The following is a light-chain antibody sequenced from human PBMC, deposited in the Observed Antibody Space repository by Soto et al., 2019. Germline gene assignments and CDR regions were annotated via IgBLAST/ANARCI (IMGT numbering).Light chain of an antibody. J-gene: IGKJ3*01. CDR2: AAS. V-gene: IGKV1-27*01. CDR3: QKYTGAPFT. CDR1: QGIANY. Sequence: DIQMTQSPSSLSASVGDRVTITCRASQGIANYLAWCQQKPGKVPKLLIYAASTLEPGVPSRFSGSGFGTDFTLSISSLQPEDFATYYCQKYTGAPFTFGPGTKVDIK.